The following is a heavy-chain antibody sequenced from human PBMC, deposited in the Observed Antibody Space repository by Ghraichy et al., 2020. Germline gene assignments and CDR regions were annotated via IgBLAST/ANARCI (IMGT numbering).Heavy chain of an antibody. CDR3: VKGLLAVAGGAQDYGMDV. CDR2: ISGSGGST. CDR1: GFTFSTYA. D-gene: IGHD2-8*02. J-gene: IGHJ6*02. Sequence: GGSLRLSCAASGFTFSTYAMSWVRQAPGKGLEWVSVISGSGGSTFYADSVKGRFAISRDNSKNTLYVQMNSLRAEDTAVYYCVKGLLAVAGGAQDYGMDVWGQGTTVTVSS. V-gene: IGHV3-23*01.